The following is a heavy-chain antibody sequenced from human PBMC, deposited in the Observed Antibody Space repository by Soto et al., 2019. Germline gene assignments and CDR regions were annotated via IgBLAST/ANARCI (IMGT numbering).Heavy chain of an antibody. J-gene: IGHJ6*02. CDR1: GYTFTSYA. V-gene: IGHV1-3*01. D-gene: IGHD6-19*01. Sequence: GASVKVSCKASGYTFTSYAMHWVRQAPGQRLEWMGWINAGNGNTKYSQKFQGRVTITRDTSASTAYMELSSLRSEDTAVYYCARDKWXRYSSGWYYYYYYGMDVWGQGTTVTVSS. CDR2: INAGNGNT. CDR3: ARDKWXRYSSGWYYYYYYGMDV.